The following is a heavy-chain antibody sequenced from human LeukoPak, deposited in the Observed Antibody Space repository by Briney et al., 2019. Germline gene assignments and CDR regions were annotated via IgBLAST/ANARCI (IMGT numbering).Heavy chain of an antibody. V-gene: IGHV3-21*04. D-gene: IGHD3-22*01. J-gene: IGHJ4*02. Sequence: GGSLRLSCAASGFTFATYSMNWVRQAPGKGLEWVSAISSSNGYMYYADSVRGRFTISRDNAKNSVYLQMNSLRAEDTAVYYCARPLDSSGYPIDHWGQGALVTVSS. CDR1: GFTFATYS. CDR3: ARPLDSSGYPIDH. CDR2: ISSSNGYM.